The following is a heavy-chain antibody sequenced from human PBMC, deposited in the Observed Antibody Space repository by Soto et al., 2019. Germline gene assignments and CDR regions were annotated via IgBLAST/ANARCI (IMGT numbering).Heavy chain of an antibody. CDR3: ARDSYQPLPNWISSLRYYYYMDV. CDR1: GYTFTSYG. D-gene: IGHD1-20*01. CDR2: ISAYNGNT. Sequence: ASVKVSCKASGYTFTSYGISWVRQAPGQGLEWMGWISAYNGNTNYAQKLQGRGTMTTDTSTSTAYMELRSLRSDDTAVYYCARDSYQPLPNWISSLRYYYYMDVWGKGTTVTVSS. V-gene: IGHV1-18*01. J-gene: IGHJ6*03.